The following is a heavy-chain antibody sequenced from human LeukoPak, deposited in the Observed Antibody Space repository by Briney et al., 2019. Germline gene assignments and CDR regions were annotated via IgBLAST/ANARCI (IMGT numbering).Heavy chain of an antibody. CDR1: GFTFSDYW. V-gene: IGHV3-7*04. CDR2: VKQDGSEK. CDR3: AREGVTVTPSVDY. Sequence: GGSLRLSCVASGFTFSDYWMSWVRQAPGKGLEWVANVKQDGSEKYYVDSVKGRFSISRDNAKNSLYLQMNSLRSEDRAVYYCAREGVTVTPSVDYWGRGNLVTVSS. J-gene: IGHJ4*02. D-gene: IGHD4-17*01.